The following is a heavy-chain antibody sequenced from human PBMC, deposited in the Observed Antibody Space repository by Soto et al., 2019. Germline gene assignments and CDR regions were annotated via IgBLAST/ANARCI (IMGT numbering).Heavy chain of an antibody. J-gene: IGHJ5*02. CDR1: GGSISSYY. V-gene: IGHV4-59*08. D-gene: IGHD1-7*01. Sequence: PSETLSLTCTVSGGSISSYYWSWIRQPPGKGLEWIGYIYYSGSTNYNPSLKSRVTISVDTSKNQFSLKLSSVTAADTAVYYCARLSTSGTGFDPWGQGTLVTVSS. CDR3: ARLSTSGTGFDP. CDR2: IYYSGST.